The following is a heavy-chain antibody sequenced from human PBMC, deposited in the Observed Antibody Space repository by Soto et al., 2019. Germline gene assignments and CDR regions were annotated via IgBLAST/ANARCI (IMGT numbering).Heavy chain of an antibody. Sequence: PGGSLRLSCAASGFHFSSYSMNWVRQAPGKGLEWVSSISSSSSYIYYADSVKGRFTISRDNAKNSLYLQMNSLRAEDTAVYYCARQYDYIWGSPLEAFDIWGQGTMVTVSS. J-gene: IGHJ3*02. CDR1: GFHFSSYS. CDR2: ISSSSSYI. CDR3: ARQYDYIWGSPLEAFDI. V-gene: IGHV3-21*01. D-gene: IGHD3-16*01.